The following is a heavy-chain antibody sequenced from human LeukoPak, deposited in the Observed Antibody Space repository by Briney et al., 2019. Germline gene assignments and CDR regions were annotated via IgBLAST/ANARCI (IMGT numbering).Heavy chain of an antibody. CDR3: ARVRPRSCITD. V-gene: IGHV4-34*01. CDR2: INHSGST. D-gene: IGHD2-15*01. J-gene: IGHJ4*02. CDR1: GGSFSGYY. Sequence: PSETLSLTCAVYGGSFSGYYWSWIRQPPGKGLEWIGEINHSGSTNYNPSLKSRVTISVDTSKNQFSLKLSSVTAADTAVYYCARVRPRSCITDWGQGTLATVSS.